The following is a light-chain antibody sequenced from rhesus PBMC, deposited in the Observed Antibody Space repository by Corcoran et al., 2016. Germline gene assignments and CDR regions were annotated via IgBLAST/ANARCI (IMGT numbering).Light chain of an antibody. J-gene: IGKJ1*01. CDR1: QGISNY. CDR3: QQHNSYPRT. V-gene: IGKV1S14*01. Sequence: DIQMTQSPSSLSASVGDTVTITCRASQGISNYLAWYQKKPGKAPKSLIYSTSNLESGVPSRFSGSGSGTVFTLTIRSLQPEDFAIYYCQQHNSYPRTFGQGTKVEIK. CDR2: STS.